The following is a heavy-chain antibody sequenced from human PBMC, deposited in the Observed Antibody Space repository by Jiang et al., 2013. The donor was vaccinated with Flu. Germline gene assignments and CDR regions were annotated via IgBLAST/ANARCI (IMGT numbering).Heavy chain of an antibody. D-gene: IGHD7-27*01. CDR3: ARDDLLGTANTLNV. V-gene: IGHV4-39*02. CDR1: GGSISSINYY. CDR2: LYYSGST. J-gene: IGHJ6*02. Sequence: GPGLVKPSETLSLTCTVSGGSISSINYYWAWIRQPPGKGLEWIGSLYYSGSTFYNPSLTNRVTISVGTSKNQFSLKLNSVTAADTAIYYCARDDLLGTANTLNVWGQGTTVTVSS.